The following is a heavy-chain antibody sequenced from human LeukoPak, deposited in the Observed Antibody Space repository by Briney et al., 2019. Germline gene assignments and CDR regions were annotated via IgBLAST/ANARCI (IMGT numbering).Heavy chain of an antibody. J-gene: IGHJ2*01. Sequence: GGSLRLSCAASGFTLSSYGMHWVRQAPGKGLEWVAVIWYDGSNKYYADSVKGRFTISRDNSKNPLYLQMNSLRAEDTAVYYCARGGGYGGILYWYFDLWGRGTLVTVSS. CDR2: IWYDGSNK. D-gene: IGHD4-23*01. CDR1: GFTLSSYG. CDR3: ARGGGYGGILYWYFDL. V-gene: IGHV3-33*01.